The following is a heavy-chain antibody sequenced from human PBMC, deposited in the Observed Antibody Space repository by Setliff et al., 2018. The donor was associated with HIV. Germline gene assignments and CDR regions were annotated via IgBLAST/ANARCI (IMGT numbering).Heavy chain of an antibody. V-gene: IGHV1-69*05. D-gene: IGHD3-3*01. J-gene: IGHJ4*01. CDR3: ARVPSPFVQEGYFDD. CDR1: GGTFSDYA. CDR2: VIPVFGTG. Sequence: SAKVSCKVSGGTFSDYAVTWVRQAPGQGLEWMGGVIPVFGTGNYAQKFQGRVTITTDESTRTAYMELRSLRSEDTAVYYCARVPSPFVQEGYFDDWGQGTLVTVSS.